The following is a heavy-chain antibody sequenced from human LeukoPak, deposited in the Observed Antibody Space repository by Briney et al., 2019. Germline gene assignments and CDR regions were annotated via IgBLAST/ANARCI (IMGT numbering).Heavy chain of an antibody. Sequence: SETLSLTCAVYGGSFSGYYWSWIRQPPGKGLECIGSIHFSGNSYYNPSPSLKSRVTISVDTSKNQFSLNVISVTAADTAVYYCARFTRSSSSHYYYYAMDVWGQGTTVTVSS. CDR2: IHFSGNS. J-gene: IGHJ6*02. V-gene: IGHV4-34*01. CDR1: GGSFSGYY. D-gene: IGHD6-6*01. CDR3: ARFTRSSSSHYYYYAMDV.